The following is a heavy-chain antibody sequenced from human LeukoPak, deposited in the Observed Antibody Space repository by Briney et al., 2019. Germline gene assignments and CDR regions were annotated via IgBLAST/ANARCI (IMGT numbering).Heavy chain of an antibody. J-gene: IGHJ4*02. D-gene: IGHD1-20*01. CDR1: GFTFSSYA. Sequence: PGGSLRLSCAASGFTFSSYAMSWVRQAPGKGLEWVSAISGSGGSTYYADSVQGRFTISRDNSKNTLYLQMNSLRAEDTTVYYCAKERSGRCNWNDGGYWGQGTLVTVSS. V-gene: IGHV3-23*01. CDR3: AKERSGRCNWNDGGY. CDR2: ISGSGGST.